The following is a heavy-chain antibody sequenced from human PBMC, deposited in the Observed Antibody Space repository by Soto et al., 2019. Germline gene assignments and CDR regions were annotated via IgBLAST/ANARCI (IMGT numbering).Heavy chain of an antibody. J-gene: IGHJ4*02. CDR1: GDSMTRSVW. D-gene: IGHD7-27*01. Sequence: QVQMQESGPGLVKPSGTLSLTCTVSGDSMTRSVWWTWVRQPPGKGLEWIGEVFHTGNTNYNPSLKSRVTTSVDKSTNEFSLKVTSVTAADTAIYYCARKAWVRFDYWGQGALVTVSS. CDR2: VFHTGNT. V-gene: IGHV4-4*02. CDR3: ARKAWVRFDY.